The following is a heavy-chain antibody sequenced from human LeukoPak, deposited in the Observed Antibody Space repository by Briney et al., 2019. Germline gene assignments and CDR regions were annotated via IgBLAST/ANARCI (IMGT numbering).Heavy chain of an antibody. V-gene: IGHV4-39*01. CDR3: ATQIPFYYESSGYCPFDY. CDR1: GGSISSSRHY. J-gene: IGHJ4*02. Sequence: SETLSLTCSVSGGSISSSRHYWGWIRQPPGKGLEWIGSIYYSGSTYYNPSLKSRVSISVDTSKNQFSLKLGSVTAADTAVYYCATQIPFYYESSGYCPFDYWGQGSLVTVS. CDR2: IYYSGST. D-gene: IGHD3-22*01.